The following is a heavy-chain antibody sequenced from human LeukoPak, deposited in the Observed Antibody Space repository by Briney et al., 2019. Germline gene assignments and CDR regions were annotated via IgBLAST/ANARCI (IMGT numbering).Heavy chain of an antibody. CDR2: NNRGSNVI. Sequence: GGSLRLSCVASGFSFSTYSMNWVRQAPGEGLVWVSCNNRGSNVIYYADSVRGRFTISRDNAKNSLYLQIESLRAEDTGIFFFGRKLEGALRSHYAGRETLVTVSS. CDR1: GFSFSTYS. CDR3: GRKLEGALRSHY. J-gene: IGHJ4*02. V-gene: IGHV3-48*01. D-gene: IGHD3-3*01.